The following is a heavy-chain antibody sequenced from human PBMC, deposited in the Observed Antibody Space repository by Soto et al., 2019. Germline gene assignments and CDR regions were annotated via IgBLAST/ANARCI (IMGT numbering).Heavy chain of an antibody. CDR1: GYIFTTYS. J-gene: IGHJ4*02. CDR2: VDPRDGST. V-gene: IGHV1-46*01. CDR3: ARVRSSGREFGY. D-gene: IGHD6-25*01. Sequence: QVQLVQSGAEMKRPGASVILSCKASGYIFTTYSIHWVRQTAGQGLEWMAKVDPRDGSTGYAQKFRGRVSMALDTSTGTVSVEVSRLTSDDTAKYYCARVRSSGREFGYWGQGTQVTVSS.